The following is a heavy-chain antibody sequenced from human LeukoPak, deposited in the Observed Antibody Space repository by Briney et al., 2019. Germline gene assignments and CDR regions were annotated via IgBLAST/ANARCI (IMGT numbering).Heavy chain of an antibody. J-gene: IGHJ5*02. CDR3: AREGYYDSSGYYKRGDWFDP. CDR1: GYTFTSYD. Sequence: ASVKVSCKASGYTFTSYDINWVRQATGQGLEWMGWMNPNSGNTGYAQKFQGRVTITADKSTSTAYMELSSLRSEDTAVYYCAREGYYDSSGYYKRGDWFDPWGQGTLVTVSS. CDR2: MNPNSGNT. D-gene: IGHD3-22*01. V-gene: IGHV1-8*01.